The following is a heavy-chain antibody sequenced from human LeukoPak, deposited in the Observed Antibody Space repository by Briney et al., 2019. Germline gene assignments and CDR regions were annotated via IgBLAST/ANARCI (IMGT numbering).Heavy chain of an antibody. V-gene: IGHV4-34*01. Sequence: PSETLSLTCAVYGGSFSGYYWSWIRQPPGKGLEWIGEINHSGSTNYNPSLKSRVTISVDTSKNQFSLKLSSVTAADTAVYYCARSPRGYDILTGYYEYFDYWGQGTLVTVSS. J-gene: IGHJ4*02. CDR1: GGSFSGYY. D-gene: IGHD3-9*01. CDR3: ARSPRGYDILTGYYEYFDY. CDR2: INHSGST.